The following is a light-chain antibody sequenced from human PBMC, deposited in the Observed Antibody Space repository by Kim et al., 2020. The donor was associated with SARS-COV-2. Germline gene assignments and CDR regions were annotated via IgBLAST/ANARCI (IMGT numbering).Light chain of an antibody. CDR1: SSNIGSNT. CDR2: SNN. J-gene: IGLJ3*02. Sequence: ELTQPPSASGTPGQRVTISCSGTSSNIGSNTVNWYQKLPGTAPKLLIFSNNERPSGVPDRFSGSKSGTSASLAISGLQSEDEADYYCAVWDDSLTGSWVFGGGTQLTVL. CDR3: AVWDDSLTGSWV. V-gene: IGLV1-44*01.